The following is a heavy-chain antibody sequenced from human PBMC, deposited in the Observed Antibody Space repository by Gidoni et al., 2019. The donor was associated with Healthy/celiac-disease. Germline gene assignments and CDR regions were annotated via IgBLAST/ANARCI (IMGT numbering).Heavy chain of an antibody. D-gene: IGHD6-19*01. J-gene: IGHJ6*02. CDR1: GGSISSRSYY. Sequence: QRQLQESGPGLVKPSETLSRTCTVSGGSISSRSYYWGWFRQPPGKGLEWIGSIYYSASTYYNPSLKIRVTISVDTSKNQFSLKLSSVTAADTSLYYCASIAVAGYYYYGIDVWGQGTTVTVSS. CDR3: ASIAVAGYYYYGIDV. CDR2: IYYSAST. V-gene: IGHV4-39*01.